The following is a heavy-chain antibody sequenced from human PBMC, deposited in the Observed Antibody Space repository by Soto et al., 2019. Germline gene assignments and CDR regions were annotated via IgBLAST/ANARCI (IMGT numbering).Heavy chain of an antibody. CDR1: GYTFTSYY. Sequence: ASVKVSCKASGYTFTSYYMHWVRQAPGQGLEWMGIINPSGGSTSYAQKFQGRVTMTRDTSTSTVYMELSSLRSEDTAVYYCARSTYGDYAWGTIAYWGQGTLVTVSS. J-gene: IGHJ4*02. CDR2: INPSGGST. CDR3: ARSTYGDYAWGTIAY. D-gene: IGHD4-17*01. V-gene: IGHV1-46*01.